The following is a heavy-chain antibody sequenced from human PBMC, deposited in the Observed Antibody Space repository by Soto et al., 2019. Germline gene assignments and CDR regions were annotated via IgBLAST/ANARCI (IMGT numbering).Heavy chain of an antibody. CDR2: IKNDGSAK. CDR3: ERDTRGGAHDY. V-gene: IGHV3-7*03. J-gene: IGHJ4*02. Sequence: EVQLVESGGTLVQPGGSLRLSCAASGFTFHVYWMAWVRQAPGKGLEWVANIKNDGSAKQYVDSVKGRFTISRDNAMNSLYLQMNSLRPEDTAIYYCERDTRGGAHDYWGQGTLVTVSS. CDR1: GFTFHVYW. D-gene: IGHD3-16*01.